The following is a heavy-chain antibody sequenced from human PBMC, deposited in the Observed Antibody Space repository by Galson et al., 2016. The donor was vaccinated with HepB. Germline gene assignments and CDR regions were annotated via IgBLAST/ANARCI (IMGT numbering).Heavy chain of an antibody. CDR2: INWNSGSI. Sequence: SLRLSCAASGFSFSAYVMHWVRQAPGKGLEWVSGINWNSGSIGYADSVKGRFTISRDNAKNYLYLEMNSLRPEDTAIYYCAKDRDRSIVVVAAAFDYWGQGSLVTVSS. J-gene: IGHJ4*02. CDR3: AKDRDRSIVVVAAAFDY. CDR1: GFSFSAYV. D-gene: IGHD2-15*01. V-gene: IGHV3-9*01.